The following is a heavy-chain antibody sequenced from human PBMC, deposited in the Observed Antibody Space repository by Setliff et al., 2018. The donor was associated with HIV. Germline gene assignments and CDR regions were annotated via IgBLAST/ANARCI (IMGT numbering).Heavy chain of an antibody. CDR2: ISSSSSTI. Sequence: PGGSLRLSCKASGFSFRSYAMSWVRQAPGKGLEWVSYISSSSSTIYYADSVKGRFTISRDNAKNSLYLQMNSLRAEDTAVYYCARDYWYYYYGMDVWGQGTTVTVSS. CDR1: GFSFRSYA. CDR3: ARDYWYYYYGMDV. J-gene: IGHJ6*02. D-gene: IGHD2-8*02. V-gene: IGHV3-48*01.